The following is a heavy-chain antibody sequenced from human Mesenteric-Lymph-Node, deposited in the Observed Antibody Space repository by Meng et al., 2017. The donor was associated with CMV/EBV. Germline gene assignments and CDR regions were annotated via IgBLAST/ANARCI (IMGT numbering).Heavy chain of an antibody. CDR3: APGTVAETLGDYFDY. J-gene: IGHJ4*02. V-gene: IGHV1-69*05. CDR1: GGTFSSYA. D-gene: IGHD6-19*01. Sequence: SGGTFSSYAISSVRQAPGQGLEWMGGIIPIFGTANYAQKFQGRVTITRDTSANTVYMELSSLRSEDTAVYYCAPGTVAETLGDYFDYWGQGTLVTVSS. CDR2: IIPIFGTA.